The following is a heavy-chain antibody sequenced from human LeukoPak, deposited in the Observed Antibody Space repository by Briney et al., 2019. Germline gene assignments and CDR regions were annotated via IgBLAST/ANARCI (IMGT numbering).Heavy chain of an antibody. CDR3: ASGLLDSSGYFLNY. D-gene: IGHD3-22*01. V-gene: IGHV3-11*01. CDR1: GFTFSDYY. Sequence: GRSLRLSCAASGFTFSDYYMSWIRQAPGKGLEWVSYISSSGSTIYYADSVKGRFTISRDNAKNSLYLQMNSLRAEDTAVYYCASGLLDSSGYFLNYWGQGTLVTVSS. CDR2: ISSSGSTI. J-gene: IGHJ4*02.